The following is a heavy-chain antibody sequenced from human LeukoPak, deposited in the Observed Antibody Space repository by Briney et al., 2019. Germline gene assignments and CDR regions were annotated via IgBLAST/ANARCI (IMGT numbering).Heavy chain of an antibody. Sequence: PGGSLRLSCAASGFTFNNAWMTWVRQGPGNGLEWVGLIKSKTDGGTTDYAAPVKGRFSISRDDSKNTLYLQLNSLKAEDSAVYFCTTDLSTVAGTFDFWGQGTLVTVSS. D-gene: IGHD6-19*01. CDR2: IKSKTDGGTT. V-gene: IGHV3-15*01. CDR3: TTDLSTVAGTFDF. CDR1: GFTFNNAW. J-gene: IGHJ5*01.